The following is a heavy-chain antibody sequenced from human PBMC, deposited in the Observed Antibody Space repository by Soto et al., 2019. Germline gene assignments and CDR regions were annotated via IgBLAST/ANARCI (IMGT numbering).Heavy chain of an antibody. Sequence: PSETLSLTCTVSGGSISSDYWSWIRQPPGKGLEWIGYIYNSGSTNYNPSLKSRVTISVDTSKNQFALRLSSVTAADTAVYYCARGYYYDSSGYYSAFDIWGQGTMVT. D-gene: IGHD3-22*01. CDR1: GGSISSDY. CDR3: ARGYYYDSSGYYSAFDI. V-gene: IGHV4-59*01. CDR2: IYNSGST. J-gene: IGHJ3*02.